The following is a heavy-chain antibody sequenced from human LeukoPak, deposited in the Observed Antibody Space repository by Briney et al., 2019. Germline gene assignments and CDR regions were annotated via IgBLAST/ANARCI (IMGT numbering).Heavy chain of an antibody. D-gene: IGHD3-10*01. J-gene: IGHJ6*03. CDR1: GFTFDDYG. CDR3: ARVVTMVRGVISYYMDV. Sequence: GGSLRLSCAASGFTFDDYGMSWVRQAPGKGLEWVSGINWNGGSTGYADSVKGRFTISRDNAKNSLYLRMNSLRAEDTALYYCARVVTMVRGVISYYMDVWGKGTAVTASS. V-gene: IGHV3-20*04. CDR2: INWNGGST.